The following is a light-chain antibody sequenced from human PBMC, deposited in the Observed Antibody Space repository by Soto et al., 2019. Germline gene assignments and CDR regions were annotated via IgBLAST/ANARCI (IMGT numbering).Light chain of an antibody. Sequence: QSALTQPPSASGSPGQSVTISCTGTSSDVGGYNYVSWYQQHPGKAPKPVIYEVSKRPSGVPDRFSGSKSGNTASLTVSGLQAEDEADYYCSSYAGSSNPVFGTGTKLTVL. CDR3: SSYAGSSNPV. V-gene: IGLV2-8*01. J-gene: IGLJ1*01. CDR1: SSDVGGYNY. CDR2: EVS.